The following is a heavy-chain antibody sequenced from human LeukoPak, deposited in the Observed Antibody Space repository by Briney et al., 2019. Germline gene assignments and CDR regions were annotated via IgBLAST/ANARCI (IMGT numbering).Heavy chain of an antibody. J-gene: IGHJ4*02. CDR1: GFTISTYW. CDR2: INQDGSKK. CDR3: ARAVAAADSY. D-gene: IGHD6-13*01. Sequence: GGSLRLSCTASGFTISTYWMSWVRQAPVKGLEWVANINQDGSKKYYVDSVKGRFTISRDNVKNSVYLQMNSLRAEDTAVYSCARAVAAADSYWGRGTLVTVSS. V-gene: IGHV3-7*04.